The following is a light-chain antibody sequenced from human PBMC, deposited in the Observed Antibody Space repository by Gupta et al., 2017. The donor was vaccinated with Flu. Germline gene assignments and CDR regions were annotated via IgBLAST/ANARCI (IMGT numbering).Light chain of an antibody. J-gene: IGKJ5*01. CDR1: HSVFYTSNSKNY. V-gene: IGKV4-1*01. CDR3: QQFYNTPIT. Sequence: DFVMTQSPDSLAVSLGERVTINCKSSHSVFYTSNSKNYLAWYQQRPGHPPKLLIYWASTRASGVPDRFSGSGSGTDFTLTISSLQAEDVALYYCQQFYNTPITFGQGTRLE. CDR2: WAS.